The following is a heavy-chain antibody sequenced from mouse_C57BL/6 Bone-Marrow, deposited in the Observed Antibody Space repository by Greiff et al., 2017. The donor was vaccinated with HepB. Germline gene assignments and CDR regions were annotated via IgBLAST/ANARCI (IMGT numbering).Heavy chain of an antibody. J-gene: IGHJ1*03. D-gene: IGHD2-1*01. V-gene: IGHV1-82*01. CDR2: IYPGDGDT. CDR1: GYAFSSSW. Sequence: VQLQQSGPELVKPGASVKISCKASGYAFSSSWMNWVKQRPGKGLEWIGRIYPGDGDTNYNGKFKGKATLTADKSSSTAYMQLSSLTSEDSAVYFCAEEYYGNPYWYFDVWGTGTTVTVSS. CDR3: AEEYYGNPYWYFDV.